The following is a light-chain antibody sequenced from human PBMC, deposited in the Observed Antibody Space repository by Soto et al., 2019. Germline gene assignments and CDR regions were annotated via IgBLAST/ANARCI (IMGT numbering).Light chain of an antibody. Sequence: QSVLTQPPSVSAAPGRKVTISCSGSSSNIESNYVSWFQQLPRTAPNLLIYENNKRLSGFPDRFSASKSGTSATLVITGLQTGDEADYFCGAWDISLSAYVFGTGTKVTVL. CDR3: GAWDISLSAYV. V-gene: IGLV1-51*02. CDR1: SSNIESNY. J-gene: IGLJ1*01. CDR2: ENN.